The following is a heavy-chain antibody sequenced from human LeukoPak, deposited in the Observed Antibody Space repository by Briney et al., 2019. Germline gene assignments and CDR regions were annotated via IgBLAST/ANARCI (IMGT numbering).Heavy chain of an antibody. J-gene: IGHJ6*02. Sequence: GGSLRLSCAASGFTFSSYAMSWVRQAPGKGLEWVSYISSYSSTIYYADSVKGRFTISRDNSKNTLYLQMNSLRAEDTAVYYCAKYDTSSWYRAEGYGMDVWGQGTTVTVSS. V-gene: IGHV3-48*01. CDR1: GFTFSSYA. D-gene: IGHD6-13*01. CDR3: AKYDTSSWYRAEGYGMDV. CDR2: ISSYSSTI.